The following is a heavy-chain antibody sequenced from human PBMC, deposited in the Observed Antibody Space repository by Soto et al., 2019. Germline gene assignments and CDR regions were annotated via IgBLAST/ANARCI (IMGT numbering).Heavy chain of an antibody. CDR2: IYWDDDK. J-gene: IGHJ4*02. V-gene: IGHV2-5*02. D-gene: IGHD3-9*01. CDR1: GFSLSTSGVG. Sequence: SGPTLVNPTQPLTLTCTFSGFSLSTSGVGVGWIRQPPGKALEWLALIYWDDDKRYSPSLKSRLTITKDTSKNQVVLTMTNMDPVDTATYYCAHLPDDILTGSNFDYWGQGTLVTVSS. CDR3: AHLPDDILTGSNFDY.